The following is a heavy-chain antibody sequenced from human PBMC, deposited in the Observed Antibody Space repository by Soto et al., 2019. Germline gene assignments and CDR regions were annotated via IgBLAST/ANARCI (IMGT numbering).Heavy chain of an antibody. V-gene: IGHV3-30*18. J-gene: IGHJ4*02. Sequence: GGSLRLSCAASGFTFSSYGMHWVRQAPGKGLEWVAVISYDGSNKYYADSVKGRFTISRDNSKNTLYLQMNSLRAEDTAVYYCAKDSSRFLEWLLIFYWGQGTLVTVSS. CDR1: GFTFSSYG. D-gene: IGHD3-3*01. CDR3: AKDSSRFLEWLLIFY. CDR2: ISYDGSNK.